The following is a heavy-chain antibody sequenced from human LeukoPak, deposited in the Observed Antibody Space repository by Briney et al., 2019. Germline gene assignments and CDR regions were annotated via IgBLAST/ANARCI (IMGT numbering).Heavy chain of an antibody. Sequence: GGSLGLSCAASGFTFSSYGMHWVRQAPGKGLEWVAFIRYDGSNKYYADSVKGRFTISRDNSKNTLYLQMNSLRAEDTAVYYCAKDRVYCSSTSCDDAFDIWGQGTMVTVSS. CDR1: GFTFSSYG. V-gene: IGHV3-30*02. CDR3: AKDRVYCSSTSCDDAFDI. D-gene: IGHD2-2*01. CDR2: IRYDGSNK. J-gene: IGHJ3*02.